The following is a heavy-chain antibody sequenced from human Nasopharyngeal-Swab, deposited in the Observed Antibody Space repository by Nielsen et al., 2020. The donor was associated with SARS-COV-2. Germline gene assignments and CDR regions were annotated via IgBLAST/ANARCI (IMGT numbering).Heavy chain of an antibody. CDR3: ARGSQGTRWS. D-gene: IGHD2-15*01. V-gene: IGHV6-1*01. J-gene: IGHJ5*02. Sequence: SETLSLTCAISGDSVSSNTAAWSWIRQSPSRGLEWLGRTWYRSKWHYDYAESVKSRITINPDTTKNQFYLQLNSVTPEDTAVYYCARGSQGTRWSWGQVTLVTVSS. CDR1: GDSVSSNTAA. CDR2: TWYRSKWHY.